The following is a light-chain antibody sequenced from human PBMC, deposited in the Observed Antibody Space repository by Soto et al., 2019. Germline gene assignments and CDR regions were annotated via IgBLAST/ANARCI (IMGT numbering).Light chain of an antibody. V-gene: IGKV1-39*01. J-gene: IGKJ2*01. CDR2: TAA. CDR1: QRITPY. Sequence: IHMTQSPSSLSASVGDRVTITCRASQRITPYLNWYQQKPGKAPKLLISTAATLQGGVPSRFSGSGSGTDFTLTITTLHPEDFATYFCQQSYSTPDTFGQGTKLEIK. CDR3: QQSYSTPDT.